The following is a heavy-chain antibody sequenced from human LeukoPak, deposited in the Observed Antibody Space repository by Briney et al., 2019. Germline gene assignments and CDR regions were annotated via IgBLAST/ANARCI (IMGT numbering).Heavy chain of an antibody. CDR1: GFTFRSYW. V-gene: IGHV3-7*01. CDR2: INQDGSEK. J-gene: IGHJ4*02. D-gene: IGHD1-14*01. Sequence: GGSLRLSCAASGFTFRSYWMSWVRQAPGKGLEWVANINQDGSEKYYVDSVKGRFTISRDNTKNSLYLQMNSLRAEDTAVYYCARGNNLNSWGQGTLVTVSS. CDR3: ARGNNLNS.